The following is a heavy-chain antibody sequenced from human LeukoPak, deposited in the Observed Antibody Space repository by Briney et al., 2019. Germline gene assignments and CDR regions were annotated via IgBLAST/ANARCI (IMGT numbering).Heavy chain of an antibody. Sequence: SETLFLTCTVSGFSISSSDYYWSWIRQHPTKGLEWIGYISYSGSTYYNPSLKSRVTISVDTSKNHFSLRLSSVTAADTAVYYCARNFDSYNAFDIWGQGTLVTVSS. J-gene: IGHJ3*02. CDR1: GFSISSSDYY. V-gene: IGHV4-31*03. D-gene: IGHD3-22*01. CDR3: ARNFDSYNAFDI. CDR2: ISYSGST.